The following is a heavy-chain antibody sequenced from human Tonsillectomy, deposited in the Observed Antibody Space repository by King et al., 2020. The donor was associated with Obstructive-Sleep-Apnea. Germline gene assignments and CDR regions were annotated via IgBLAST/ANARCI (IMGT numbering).Heavy chain of an antibody. CDR3: ERGSMVAHRSISY. CDR2: INPSGGET. V-gene: IGHV1-46*01. Sequence: QLVQSGAEVRKPGASVKVSCKPSGYTLRSYYMNWVRQAPGQRLEWRGMINPSGGETRKTQKFKGRITHTRDTSTSTVYMERSSLKSEDKAVYYCERGSMVAHRSISYWGQGTLVTVSS. CDR1: GYTLRSYY. D-gene: IGHD4/OR15-4a*01. J-gene: IGHJ4*02.